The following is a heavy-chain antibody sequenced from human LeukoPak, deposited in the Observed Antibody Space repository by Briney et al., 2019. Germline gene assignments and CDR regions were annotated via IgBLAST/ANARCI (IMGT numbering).Heavy chain of an antibody. V-gene: IGHV4-28*01. J-gene: IGHJ3*02. CDR2: IYYSGST. CDR1: GYSISSSNW. Sequence: SETLSLTCAVSGYSISSSNWWGWIRQPPGKGLGWIGYIYYSGSTYYNPSLKSRVTMSVDTSKNQFSLKLSSVTAVDTAVYYCQISSGLTAGYDAFDIWGQGTMVTVSS. CDR3: QISSGLTAGYDAFDI. D-gene: IGHD6-13*01.